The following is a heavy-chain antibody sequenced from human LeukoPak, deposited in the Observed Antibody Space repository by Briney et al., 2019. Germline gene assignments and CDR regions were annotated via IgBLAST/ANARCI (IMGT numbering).Heavy chain of an antibody. CDR3: ARGPRILAAGSHYFDY. V-gene: IGHV3-11*01. J-gene: IGHJ4*02. Sequence: PGGSLRLSCAASGFSFKDYYFSWIRQAPGKGLEWVSFINVNGGAMYYADFVKGRFTTSRDNAKSSLYLEMNSLRVEDTAVYYCARGPRILAAGSHYFDYWGQGSLVTVSS. CDR1: GFSFKDYY. CDR2: INVNGGAM. D-gene: IGHD6-13*01.